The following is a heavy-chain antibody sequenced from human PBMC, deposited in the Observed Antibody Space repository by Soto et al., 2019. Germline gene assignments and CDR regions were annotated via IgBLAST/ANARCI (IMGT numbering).Heavy chain of an antibody. Sequence: GSVKVSCKASGHTFTSYGISWVRQAPGQGLEWMGWISAYNGNTNYAQKLQGRVTMTTDTSTSTAYMELRSLRSDDTAVYYCARDWSGYCGGDCYPNAEDIDYWGQGTLVTVSS. D-gene: IGHD2-21*02. V-gene: IGHV1-18*01. CDR2: ISAYNGNT. J-gene: IGHJ4*02. CDR3: ARDWSGYCGGDCYPNAEDIDY. CDR1: GHTFTSYG.